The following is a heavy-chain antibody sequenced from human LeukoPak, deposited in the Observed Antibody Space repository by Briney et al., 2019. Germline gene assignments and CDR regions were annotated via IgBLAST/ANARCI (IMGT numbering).Heavy chain of an antibody. CDR3: ARVGRCSSTSCFLSMGWFDP. Sequence: ASVKVSCKASGGTFSSYAISWVRQAPGQGLEWMGRIIPILGIANYAQKFQGRVTITTDESTSTAYMELSSLRSEDTAVYYCARVGRCSSTSCFLSMGWFDPWGQGTLVTVSS. J-gene: IGHJ5*02. D-gene: IGHD2-2*01. V-gene: IGHV1-69*04. CDR2: IIPILGIA. CDR1: GGTFSSYA.